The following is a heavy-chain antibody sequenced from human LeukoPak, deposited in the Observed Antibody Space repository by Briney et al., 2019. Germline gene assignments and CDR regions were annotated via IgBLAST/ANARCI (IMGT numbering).Heavy chain of an antibody. V-gene: IGHV3-64D*09. CDR3: VKDPSGNYFYFDY. Sequence: PGGSLRLSSSASGYTFSRFAMFWVREAPGEGLEYVSGISSDGGRTNYADSVKARFTISRDNSKVTLYLQMTSLRPEDTAIYYCVKDPSGNYFYFDYWAQGNLVTVS. CDR2: ISSDGGRT. D-gene: IGHD1-26*01. CDR1: GYTFSRFA. J-gene: IGHJ4*02.